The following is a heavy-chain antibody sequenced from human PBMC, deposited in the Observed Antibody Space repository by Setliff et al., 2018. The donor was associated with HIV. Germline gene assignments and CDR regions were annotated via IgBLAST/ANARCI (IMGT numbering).Heavy chain of an antibody. J-gene: IGHJ4*02. CDR2: IYYSGST. Sequence: SETLSLTCTVSGGSISRYHWSWIRQPPGKGLEWIGYIYYSGSTNYNPSLKSRVTISVDTSKNQFSLKLTSVTAADTAVYYCARGPSLQTTLFDYWGQGTLVTVSS. V-gene: IGHV4-59*01. CDR3: ARGPSLQTTLFDY. CDR1: GGSISRYH.